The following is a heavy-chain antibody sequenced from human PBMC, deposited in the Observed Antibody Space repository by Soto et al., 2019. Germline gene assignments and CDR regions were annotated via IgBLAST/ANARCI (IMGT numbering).Heavy chain of an antibody. CDR2: IDWYDDK. D-gene: IGHD3-22*01. V-gene: IGHV2-70*01. CDR3: ARTTYYYDSSGYPPPHGYYYGMDV. J-gene: IGHJ6*02. CDR1: GFSLSTSGMC. Sequence: SGPTLVNPTQTLTLTCTFSGFSLSTSGMCVSWIRQPPGKALEWLALIDWYDDKYYSTSLKTRLTISKDTSKNQVVLTMTNMDPVDTATYYCARTTYYYDSSGYPPPHGYYYGMDVWGQGTTVTV.